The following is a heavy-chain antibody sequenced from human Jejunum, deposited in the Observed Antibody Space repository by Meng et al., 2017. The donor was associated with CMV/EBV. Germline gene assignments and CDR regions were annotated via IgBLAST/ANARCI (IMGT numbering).Heavy chain of an antibody. J-gene: IGHJ4*02. V-gene: IGHV3-23*03. CDR3: VKDPSTVAAAY. CDR2: IYPVDSTT. CDR1: GFTFSSYA. Sequence: ASGFTFSSYAMSWVRQAPGKELEWVSVIYPVDSTTDYADSVKGRFTISRDNSKNTLYLQMNSLRAEDTAVYYCVKDPSTVAAAYWGQGTRVTVSS. D-gene: IGHD4-11*01.